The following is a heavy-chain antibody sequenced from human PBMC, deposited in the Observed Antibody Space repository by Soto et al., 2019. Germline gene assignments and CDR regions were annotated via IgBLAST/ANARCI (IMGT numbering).Heavy chain of an antibody. J-gene: IGHJ5*02. Sequence: XSVKVSCKASGYTFTSYYINWVRQATGQGIEWMGWMNPNSGNTGYAQKFQGRVTMTRNTSISTAYMELSSLRSEDTAVYYCVRXAVRRWFDPWGQGTLVTVSS. CDR3: VRXAVRRWFDP. CDR1: GYTFTSYY. D-gene: IGHD6-6*01. V-gene: IGHV1-8*01. CDR2: MNPNSGNT.